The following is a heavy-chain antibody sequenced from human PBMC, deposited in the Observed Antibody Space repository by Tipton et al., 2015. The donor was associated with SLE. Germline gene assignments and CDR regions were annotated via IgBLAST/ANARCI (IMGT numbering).Heavy chain of an antibody. Sequence: TLSLTCTVSGGSISSGSYYWSWVRQPAGKGLEWIGHIYTSGSTNYNPPLKSRVTISVDTSKNQFSLKLSSVTAADTAVYYCARDPPRRFDPWGQGTLVTVSS. J-gene: IGHJ5*02. CDR3: ARDPPRRFDP. CDR1: GGSISSGSYY. CDR2: IYTSGST. V-gene: IGHV4-61*09.